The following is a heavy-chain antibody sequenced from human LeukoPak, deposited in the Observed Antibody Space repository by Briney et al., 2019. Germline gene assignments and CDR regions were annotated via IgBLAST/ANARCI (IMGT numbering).Heavy chain of an antibody. V-gene: IGHV1-69*13. CDR2: IIPIFGTA. Sequence: GASVKVSCKASGGTFSNYAISWVRQAPGQGLEWMGGIIPIFGTANYAQKFQGRVTITADESTSTAYMELSSLRSEDTAVYYCARDGIAVAGTVKVFDYWGQGTLVTVSS. CDR3: ARDGIAVAGTVKVFDY. J-gene: IGHJ4*02. D-gene: IGHD6-19*01. CDR1: GGTFSNYA.